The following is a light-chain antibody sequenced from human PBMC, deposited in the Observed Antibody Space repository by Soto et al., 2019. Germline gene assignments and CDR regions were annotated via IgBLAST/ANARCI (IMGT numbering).Light chain of an antibody. V-gene: IGLV2-14*01. J-gene: IGLJ2*01. Sequence: QSVLTQPASVSGSPGQSITISCTGTSSDIGGYNHVPWYQQHAGTAPKLMIYEVTYRPSGVSYRFSGSKSGNTASLTISGLQTEDEADYYCSSYATGTTPVVFGGGTKLTVL. CDR2: EVT. CDR3: SSYATGTTPVV. CDR1: SSDIGGYNH.